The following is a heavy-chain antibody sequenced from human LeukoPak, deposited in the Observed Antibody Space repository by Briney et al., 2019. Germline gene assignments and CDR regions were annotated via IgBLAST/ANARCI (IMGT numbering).Heavy chain of an antibody. J-gene: IGHJ3*02. D-gene: IGHD1-1*01. CDR1: GGSISSSSYY. Sequence: SETLSLTCTVSGGSISSSSYYWGWIRQPPGKGLEWIGSIYYSGSTYYNPSLKSRVTISVDTSKNQFSLKLSSVTAADTAVYYCARGGENWNPDAFDIWGQGTMVTVSS. V-gene: IGHV4-39*07. CDR2: IYYSGST. CDR3: ARGGENWNPDAFDI.